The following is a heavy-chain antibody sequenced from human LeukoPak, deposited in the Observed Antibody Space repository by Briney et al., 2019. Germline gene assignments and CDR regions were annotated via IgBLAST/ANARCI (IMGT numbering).Heavy chain of an antibody. V-gene: IGHV3-21*01. CDR3: ARDLLGIYESRMDV. Sequence: GGSLRLSCAASGFTFSSYSMNWVRQAPGKGLEWVSSISSSSRYIYYADSVKGRFTSSSDNAKNSLYLQMNSLRAEDTAVYYCARDLLGIYESRMDVWGQGTTVTVSS. CDR2: ISSSSRYI. J-gene: IGHJ6*02. D-gene: IGHD1-14*01. CDR1: GFTFSSYS.